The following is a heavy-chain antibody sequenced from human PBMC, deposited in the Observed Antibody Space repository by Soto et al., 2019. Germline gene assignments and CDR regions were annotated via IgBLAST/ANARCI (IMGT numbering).Heavy chain of an antibody. CDR3: TTDRRPTTVTFDY. Sequence: PGGSLRLSCTASGFTFSNTWMSWVRQAPGKGLEWVGRVKSKTDGGTTDYAAPVKGRFTISRDDSKNTLYLQVNSLITEDTAVYYCTTDRRPTTVTFDYWGPGTLVTVSS. CDR2: VKSKTDGGTT. J-gene: IGHJ4*02. V-gene: IGHV3-15*01. CDR1: GFTFSNTW. D-gene: IGHD4-17*01.